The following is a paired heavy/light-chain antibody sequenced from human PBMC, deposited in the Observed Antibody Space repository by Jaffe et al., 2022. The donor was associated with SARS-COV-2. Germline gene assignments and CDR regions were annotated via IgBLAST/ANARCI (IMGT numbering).Heavy chain of an antibody. J-gene: IGHJ4*02. D-gene: IGHD1-26*01. V-gene: IGHV3-7*01. Sequence: EVQLVESGGGLVQPGGSLRLSCAASGFTFSSYWMSWVRQAPGKGLEWVANIKQDGSEKYYVDSVKGRFTISRDNAKNSLYLQMNSLRAEDTAVYYCARGGGKVGARFVPPFDYWGQGTLVTVSS. CDR2: IKQDGSEK. CDR1: GFTFSSYW. CDR3: ARGGGKVGARFVPPFDY.
Light chain of an antibody. CDR1: QSLVYSDGNTY. J-gene: IGKJ2*01. CDR2: KVS. CDR3: MQGTHWRGYT. Sequence: DVVMTQSPLSLPVTLGQPASISCRSSQSLVYSDGNTYLNWFQQRPGQSPRRLIYKVSNRDSGVPDRFSGSGSGTDFTLKISRVEAEDVGVYYCMQGTHWRGYTFGQGTKLEIK. V-gene: IGKV2-30*01.